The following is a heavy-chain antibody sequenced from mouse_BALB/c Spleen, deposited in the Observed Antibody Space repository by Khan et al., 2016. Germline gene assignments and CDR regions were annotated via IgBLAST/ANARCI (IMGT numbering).Heavy chain of an antibody. V-gene: IGHV5-12*02. D-gene: IGHD2-1*01. J-gene: IGHJ4*01. Sequence: EVELVESGGGLVQPGGSLKLSCATSGFTFSDYYMYWGRQTPEKRLEWVAYISNSGTSTYYPDTVKGRFTISRDNAKNTLYLQMSRLKSEDTAMYYWAFGNNAMDYWGQGTSVTVSS. CDR2: ISNSGTST. CDR1: GFTFSDYY. CDR3: AFGNNAMDY.